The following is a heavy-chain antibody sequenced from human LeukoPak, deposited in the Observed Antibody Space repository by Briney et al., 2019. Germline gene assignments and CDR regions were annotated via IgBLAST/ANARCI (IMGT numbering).Heavy chain of an antibody. D-gene: IGHD3-22*01. CDR3: ARGRGSSGYYFDYFDY. Sequence: PSETLSLTCTVFGGSISSGGYYWSWIRQHPGKGLEWIGYIYYSGSTYYNPSLKSRVTISVDTSKNQFSLKLSSVTAADTAVYYCARGRGSSGYYFDYFDYWGQGTLVTVSS. CDR1: GGSISSGGYY. CDR2: IYYSGST. V-gene: IGHV4-31*03. J-gene: IGHJ4*02.